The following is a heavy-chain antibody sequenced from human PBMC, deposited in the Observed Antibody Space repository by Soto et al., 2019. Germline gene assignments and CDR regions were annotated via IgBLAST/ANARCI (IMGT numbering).Heavy chain of an antibody. CDR3: AKHIVVVPAARFQFDY. Sequence: GGSLRLSCAASGFTFSSYAMSWVRQAPGKGLEWVSAISGSGGSTYYADSVKGRFTISRDNSKNTLYLQMNSLRAEDTAVYYCAKHIVVVPAARFQFDYWGQGTLVTVSS. V-gene: IGHV3-23*01. D-gene: IGHD2-2*01. J-gene: IGHJ4*02. CDR1: GFTFSSYA. CDR2: ISGSGGST.